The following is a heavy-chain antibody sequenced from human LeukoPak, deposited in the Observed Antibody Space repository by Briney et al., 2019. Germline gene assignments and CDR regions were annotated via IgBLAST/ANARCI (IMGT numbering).Heavy chain of an antibody. V-gene: IGHV4-59*01. CDR2: IYYSGST. J-gene: IGHJ4*02. D-gene: IGHD3-10*01. CDR1: GGSMSTYY. Sequence: SETLSLTCTVSGGSMSTYYWSWIRQAPGKGLEWIGYIYYSGSTSYNPSLKSRLTISIDTSKTQFYLKLSSVTAADTAVYYCARVVYSGSWGYFDYWGQGILVTVSS. CDR3: ARVVYSGSWGYFDY.